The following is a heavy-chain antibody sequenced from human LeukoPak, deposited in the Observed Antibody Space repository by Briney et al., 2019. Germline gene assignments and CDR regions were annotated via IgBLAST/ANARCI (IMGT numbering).Heavy chain of an antibody. D-gene: IGHD2-21*02. J-gene: IGHJ4*02. CDR1: GGSITTYY. Sequence: PSATLSLTCAVSGGSITTYYWTWIRQPPGQALEWIGYIYYTGNTKYNPSLESRVTMSIDTSKNEFALKIYSVNAADTAVYFCASGSVVTALDQCGQGTLVTVSS. CDR3: ASGSVVTALDQ. V-gene: IGHV4-59*01. CDR2: IYYTGNT.